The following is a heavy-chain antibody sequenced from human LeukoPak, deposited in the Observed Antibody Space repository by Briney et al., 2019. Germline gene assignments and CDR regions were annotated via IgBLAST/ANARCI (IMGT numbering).Heavy chain of an antibody. V-gene: IGHV1-24*01. CDR2: FDPEDGET. D-gene: IGHD6-19*01. CDR1: GYTLTELS. J-gene: IGHJ2*01. Sequence: ASVKVSCKVSGYTLTELSMHWVRQAPGKGLEWMGGFDPEDGETIYAQKFQGRVTMTEDTSTDTAYMELSSLRSEDTAVYYCATDERDIAVAGMRYWYFDLWGRGTLVTVSS. CDR3: ATDERDIAVAGMRYWYFDL.